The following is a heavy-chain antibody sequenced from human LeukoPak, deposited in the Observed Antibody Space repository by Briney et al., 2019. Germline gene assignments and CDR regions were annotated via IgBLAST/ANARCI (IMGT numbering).Heavy chain of an antibody. V-gene: IGHV3-30*18. J-gene: IGHJ6*02. D-gene: IGHD5-18*01. CDR2: ISYDGSNK. CDR1: GXTFSSYG. CDR3: AKDGEYSYGNYYYGMDV. Sequence: GRSLRLSCAASGXTFSSYGMHWVRQAPGKGLEWVAVISYDGSNKYYADSVKGRFTISRDNSKNTLYLQMNSLRAEDTAVYYCAKDGEYSYGNYYYGMDVWGQGTTVTVSS.